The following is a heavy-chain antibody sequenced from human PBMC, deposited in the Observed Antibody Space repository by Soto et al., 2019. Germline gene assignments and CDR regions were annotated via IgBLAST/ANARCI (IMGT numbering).Heavy chain of an antibody. D-gene: IGHD3-10*01. CDR3: ASWYYGSGSYYDSDY. V-gene: IGHV1-18*01. Sequence: GASVKVSCKASGYTFTSYGITWVRRAPGQGLEWMGWISAYNGNTNYAQKLQGRVTMTTDTSTSTVYMELRSLRSDDTAVYYCASWYYGSGSYYDSDYWGQGTLVTVSS. CDR2: ISAYNGNT. J-gene: IGHJ4*02. CDR1: GYTFTSYG.